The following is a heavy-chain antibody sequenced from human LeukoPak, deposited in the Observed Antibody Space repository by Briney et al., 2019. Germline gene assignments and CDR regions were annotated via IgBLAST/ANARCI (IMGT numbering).Heavy chain of an antibody. CDR1: GYTFTSYG. D-gene: IGHD3-22*01. V-gene: IGHV1-18*01. Sequence: ASVNVSCKASGYTFTSYGISWVRQAPGQGLEWMGWISAYNGNTNYAQKLQGRVTMTTDTSTSTAYMELRSLRSEDTAVYYCATDYYDSSGYHYWGQGTLVTVSS. J-gene: IGHJ4*02. CDR3: ATDYYDSSGYHY. CDR2: ISAYNGNT.